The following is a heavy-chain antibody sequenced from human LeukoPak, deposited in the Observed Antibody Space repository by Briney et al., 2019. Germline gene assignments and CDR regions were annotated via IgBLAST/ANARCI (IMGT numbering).Heavy chain of an antibody. Sequence: ASVKVSCKTSGYSFTDYYIHWVRQAPGQGLEWMGWMNPNSSDTNYAQKFQGRVTMTRDTSISTAYMELIRLISDDTAVYYCARARMITFGEVFDIWGHGTMVAVSS. CDR3: ARARMITFGEVFDI. V-gene: IGHV1-2*02. CDR2: MNPNSSDT. CDR1: GYSFTDYY. D-gene: IGHD3-16*01. J-gene: IGHJ3*02.